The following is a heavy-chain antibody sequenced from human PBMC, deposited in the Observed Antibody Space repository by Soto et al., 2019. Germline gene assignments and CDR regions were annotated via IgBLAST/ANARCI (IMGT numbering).Heavy chain of an antibody. CDR1: GGTFSSYA. D-gene: IGHD2-15*01. J-gene: IGHJ6*02. Sequence: SVKVSCKASGGTFSSYAISWVRQAPGQGLEWMGGIIPIFGTANYAQKFQGRVTITADESTSTAYMELSSLRSEDTAVYYCARGIVVVVAATQEYYYYGMDVWGQGTTVTVS. CDR3: ARGIVVVVAATQEYYYYGMDV. V-gene: IGHV1-69*13. CDR2: IIPIFGTA.